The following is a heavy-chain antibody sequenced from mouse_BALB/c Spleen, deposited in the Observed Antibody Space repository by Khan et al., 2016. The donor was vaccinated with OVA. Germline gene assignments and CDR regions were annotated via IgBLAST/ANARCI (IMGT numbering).Heavy chain of an antibody. CDR2: INTYTGEP. CDR3: ASGGYWYVDV. J-gene: IGHJ1*01. V-gene: IGHV9-3-1*01. Sequence: QIQLVQSGPELKKPGETVKISCKASGYTSTNYGMNWVKQAPGKGLKWMGWINTYTGEPTYADDFKGRFAFSLKTSASTAYLQINNLKNEDTATYFCASGGYWYVDVWGAGTTVTVSS. D-gene: IGHD1-1*02. CDR1: GYTSTNYG.